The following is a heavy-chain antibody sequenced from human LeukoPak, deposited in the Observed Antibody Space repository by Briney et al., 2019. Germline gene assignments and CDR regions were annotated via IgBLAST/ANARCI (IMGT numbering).Heavy chain of an antibody. D-gene: IGHD3-3*01. CDR1: GFTFSSYG. J-gene: IGHJ5*02. Sequence: PGTSLRLSCTASGFTFSSYGMHWVRQAPGKGLEWVAIIWYDGSKQEYGESVKGRFIISRDDPKNTVYLQMNTLRAEDTAVYYCARVASGHYCDLWGQGTLVTVSS. V-gene: IGHV3-33*01. CDR2: IWYDGSKQ. CDR3: ARVASGHYCDL.